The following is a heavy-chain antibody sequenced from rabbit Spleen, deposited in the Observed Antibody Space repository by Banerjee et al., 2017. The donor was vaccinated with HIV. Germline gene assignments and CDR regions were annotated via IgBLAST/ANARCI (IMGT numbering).Heavy chain of an antibody. Sequence: QEQLMESGGGLVKPEGSLKLSCTASGFSFSNNYVMCWVRQAPGKGLEWIACINTSSGKSVYASWAKGRFTISKTSSTTVTLQMTSLTVADTATYFCARDTGSSFSTYGMDLWGPGTLVTVS. D-gene: IGHD8-1*01. CDR1: GFSFSNNYV. J-gene: IGHJ6*01. CDR3: ARDTGSSFSTYGMDL. V-gene: IGHV1S45*01. CDR2: INTSSGKS.